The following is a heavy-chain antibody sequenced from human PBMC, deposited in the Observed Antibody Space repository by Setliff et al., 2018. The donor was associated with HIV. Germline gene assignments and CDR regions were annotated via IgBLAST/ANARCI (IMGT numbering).Heavy chain of an antibody. J-gene: IGHJ4*02. D-gene: IGHD3-10*01. CDR3: ARARGPPLPVLDF. V-gene: IGHV4-39*07. CDR2: IYYRGSA. CDR1: GGSITTTNYY. Sequence: SETLSLTCTVPGGSITTTNYYWGWVRQSPGKGLEWIGVIYYRGSAYYNLSLQSRVTLSVDTSKNSFSLHLTSVTAADTAVYFCARARGPPLPVLDFWGPGTLVTVPQ.